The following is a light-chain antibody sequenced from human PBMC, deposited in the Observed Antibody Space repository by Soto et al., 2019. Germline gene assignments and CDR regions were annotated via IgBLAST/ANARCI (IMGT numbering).Light chain of an antibody. CDR3: QQYYSTLRVT. Sequence: DIVMTQSPDSLAVSLGERATINCKSSQSVLYSSNNKNYLAWYQQKPGQPPTLLIYWASTRESGVPDRFSGSGSVTDFTLTISSLQVEDVAVYYCQQYYSTLRVTFGQWTKLEIK. CDR1: QSVLYSSNNKNY. CDR2: WAS. J-gene: IGKJ2*01. V-gene: IGKV4-1*01.